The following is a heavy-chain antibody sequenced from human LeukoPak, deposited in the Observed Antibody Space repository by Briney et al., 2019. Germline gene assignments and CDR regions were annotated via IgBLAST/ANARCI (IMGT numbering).Heavy chain of an antibody. V-gene: IGHV3-21*01. Sequence: GSLRLSCAASGFTFSSYSMNWVRQAPGKGLEWVSSISSSSSYIYYADSVKGRFTISRDNAKNSLYLQMNSLRAEDTAVYYCARDLKVGAIYYYYMDVWGKGTTVTVSS. J-gene: IGHJ6*03. CDR3: ARDLKVGAIYYYYMDV. CDR1: GFTFSSYS. CDR2: ISSSSSYI. D-gene: IGHD1-26*01.